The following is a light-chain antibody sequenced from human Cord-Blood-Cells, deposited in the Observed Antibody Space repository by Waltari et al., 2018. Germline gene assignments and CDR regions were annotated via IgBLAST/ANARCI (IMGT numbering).Light chain of an antibody. CDR3: QSYDSSLSGYV. Sequence: QSVLPQPPSVSGAPGQRVTISCTGSSSNIGAGYDVHWYQQPPGTAPKLLIYGNSNRPSGVPDRFAGSKSGPSASLAITGLQAEDEADYYCQSYDSSLSGYVFGTGTKVTVL. CDR1: SSNIGAGYD. V-gene: IGLV1-40*01. J-gene: IGLJ1*01. CDR2: GNS.